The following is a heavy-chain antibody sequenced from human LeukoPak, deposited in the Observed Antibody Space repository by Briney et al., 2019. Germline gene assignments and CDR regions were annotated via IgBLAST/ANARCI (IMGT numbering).Heavy chain of an antibody. J-gene: IGHJ4*02. CDR3: ARLDSGYDHDY. Sequence: PSETLSLTCTVSGGSISSYYWSWIRQPPGKGLEWIGYIYYSGSTNYNPSLKSRVTISVDTSKNQFSLKLSSVTAADTAVYYCARLDSGYDHDYWGQGTLVTVSS. D-gene: IGHD5-12*01. CDR2: IYYSGST. CDR1: GGSISSYY. V-gene: IGHV4-59*08.